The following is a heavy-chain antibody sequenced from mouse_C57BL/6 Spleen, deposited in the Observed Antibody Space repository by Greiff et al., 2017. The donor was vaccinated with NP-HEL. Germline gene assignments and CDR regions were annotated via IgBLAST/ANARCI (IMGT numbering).Heavy chain of an antibody. J-gene: IGHJ2*01. D-gene: IGHD1-1*01. CDR3: ARGGTTVADYFDY. CDR1: GYTFTSYG. V-gene: IGHV1-81*01. CDR2: IYPRSSNT. Sequence: QVQLQQSGAELARPGASVKLSCKASGYTFTSYGISWVKQRTGQGLEWIGEIYPRSSNTYYNEKFKGKATLTADKSSSTAYMELSSLTSEDSAVYYCARGGTTVADYFDYRGQGTTLTVST.